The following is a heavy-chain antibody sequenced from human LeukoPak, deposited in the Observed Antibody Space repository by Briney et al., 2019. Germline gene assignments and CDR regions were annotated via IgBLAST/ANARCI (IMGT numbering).Heavy chain of an antibody. V-gene: IGHV5-51*01. J-gene: IGHJ5*02. Sequence: PGASLKISCKGSGSRFTSYWIGWVRRMPGKGLEWMGIIYPGDSDTRYSPSFQGQVTISADKSISTAYLQWSSLKASDTAMYYCARSIQLWAYNWFDPWGQGTLVTVSS. D-gene: IGHD5-18*01. CDR3: ARSIQLWAYNWFDP. CDR2: IYPGDSDT. CDR1: GSRFTSYW.